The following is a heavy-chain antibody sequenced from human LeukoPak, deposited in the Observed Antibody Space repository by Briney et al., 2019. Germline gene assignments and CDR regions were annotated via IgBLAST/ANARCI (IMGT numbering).Heavy chain of an antibody. CDR3: ATSSSWYYFDY. D-gene: IGHD6-13*01. J-gene: IGHJ4*02. Sequence: SETLSLTCTVSGGSISSYYWSWIRQPPGKGLEWIGYIYTSGSTNYNPSLKSRVTISVDTSKHQFSLKLSSVTAADTAVYYCATSSSWYYFDYWGQGTLVTVSS. V-gene: IGHV4-4*09. CDR1: GGSISSYY. CDR2: IYTSGST.